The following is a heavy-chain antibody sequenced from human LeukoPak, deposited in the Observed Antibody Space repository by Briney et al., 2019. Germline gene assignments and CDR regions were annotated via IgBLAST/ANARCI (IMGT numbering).Heavy chain of an antibody. Sequence: SVKVSCKASGGTFSSYAISWVRQAPGQGLEWMGGIIPIFGTANYAQKFQGRVTITADESTSTAYMELSSLRSEDTAVYYCARGWSSGWHDFDYWGQGTLVTVSS. D-gene: IGHD6-19*01. CDR1: GGTFSSYA. V-gene: IGHV1-69*13. J-gene: IGHJ4*02. CDR3: ARGWSSGWHDFDY. CDR2: IIPIFGTA.